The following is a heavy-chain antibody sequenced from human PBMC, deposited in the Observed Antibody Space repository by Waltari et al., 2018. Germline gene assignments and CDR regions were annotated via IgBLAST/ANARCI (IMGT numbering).Heavy chain of an antibody. J-gene: IGHJ5*02. CDR2: ISGSGGST. D-gene: IGHD3-10*01. CDR3: AKATFEWLIITYNWFDP. Sequence: GKGLEWVSAISGSGGSTYYADSVKGRFTISRDNSKNTLYLQMNSLRAEDTAVYYCAKATFEWLIITYNWFDPWGQGTLVTVSS. V-gene: IGHV3-23*01.